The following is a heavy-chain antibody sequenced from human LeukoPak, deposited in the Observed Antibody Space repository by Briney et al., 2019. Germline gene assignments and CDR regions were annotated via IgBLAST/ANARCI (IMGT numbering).Heavy chain of an antibody. J-gene: IGHJ5*02. Sequence: SVKVSCKASGGTFSSYAISWVRQAPGQGLEWMGRIIPILGIANYAQKFQGRVTITADKSTSAAYMELNSLRAEDTAVYYCARVAFYSSSPSYNWFDPWGQGTLVTVSS. D-gene: IGHD6-13*01. CDR3: ARVAFYSSSPSYNWFDP. CDR1: GGTFSSYA. CDR2: IIPILGIA. V-gene: IGHV1-69*04.